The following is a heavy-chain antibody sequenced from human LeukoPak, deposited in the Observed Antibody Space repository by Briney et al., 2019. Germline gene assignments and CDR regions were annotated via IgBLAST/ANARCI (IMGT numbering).Heavy chain of an antibody. V-gene: IGHV3-53*01. J-gene: IGHJ3*02. CDR3: ASLAARPVYAFDI. CDR2: IYSGGST. CDR1: GFTVSSNY. Sequence: GGSLRLSCAASGFTVSSNYMSWVRQAPGKGLEWVSVIYSGGSTYYADSVKGRFTISRDNSKNTLYLQMNSLRAEDTAAYYCASLAARPVYAFDIWGQGTMVTVSS. D-gene: IGHD6-6*01.